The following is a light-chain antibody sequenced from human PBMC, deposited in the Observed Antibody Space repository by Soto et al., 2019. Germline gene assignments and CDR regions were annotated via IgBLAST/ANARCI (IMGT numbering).Light chain of an antibody. J-gene: IGKJ4*01. CDR3: QQYGSSPLT. V-gene: IGKV3-20*01. CDR1: QSVSSSY. Sequence: VLTQSPGTLSLSPGERATLSCRASQSVSSSYLAWYQQKPGQAPRLLIYGASSRATGIPDRFSGSGSGTDFTLTISRLEPEDFAVYYCQQYGSSPLTFGGGTKVEIK. CDR2: GAS.